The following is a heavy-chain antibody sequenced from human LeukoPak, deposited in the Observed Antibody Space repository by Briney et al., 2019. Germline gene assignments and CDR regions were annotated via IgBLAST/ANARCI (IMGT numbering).Heavy chain of an antibody. Sequence: PGGSLRLSCSASGFTFSSYYMYWVRQAPGQGLEYIATISSNGDRTNYADSMKGRLAISRDNSKNTLYLQMSSVRAEDTAVYYCVKSNWDWGQGTLVTVSS. CDR1: GFTFSSYY. J-gene: IGHJ4*02. V-gene: IGHV3-64D*06. CDR3: VKSNWD. D-gene: IGHD7-27*01. CDR2: ISSNGDRT.